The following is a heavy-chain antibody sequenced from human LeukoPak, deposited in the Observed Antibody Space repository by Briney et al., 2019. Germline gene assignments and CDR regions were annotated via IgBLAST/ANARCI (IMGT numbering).Heavy chain of an antibody. Sequence: GASVKVSCKASGGTFSSYAISWVRQAPGQGLEWMGRIIPILGIANYAQKFQGRVTITADKSTSTAYMELSSLRSEDTAVYYCASWRLPRWDSSGYYYFDYWGQGTLVTVSS. V-gene: IGHV1-69*04. CDR1: GGTFSSYA. D-gene: IGHD3-22*01. CDR3: ASWRLPRWDSSGYYYFDY. J-gene: IGHJ4*02. CDR2: IIPILGIA.